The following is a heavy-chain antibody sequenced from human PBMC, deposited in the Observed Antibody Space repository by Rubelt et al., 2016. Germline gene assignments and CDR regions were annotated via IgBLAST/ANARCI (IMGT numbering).Heavy chain of an antibody. J-gene: IGHJ5*02. V-gene: IGHV1-69*01. Sequence: QVQLVQSGAEVKKPGSSVKVSCKASGGTFSSYAISWVRQAPGQGLEWMGGIIPLFGTANYAQKFQGRVTITADESTSTAYMELSSLRSEDTAVYYCARASSTSYWEGWFDPWGQGTLVTVSS. CDR1: GGTFSSYA. CDR3: ARASSTSYWEGWFDP. D-gene: IGHD2-2*01. CDR2: IIPLFGTA.